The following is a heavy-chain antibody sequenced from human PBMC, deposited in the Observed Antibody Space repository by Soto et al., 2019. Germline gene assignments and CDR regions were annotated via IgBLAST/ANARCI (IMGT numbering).Heavy chain of an antibody. D-gene: IGHD3-10*01. J-gene: IGHJ5*02. CDR1: GFPFSTTD. V-gene: IGHV3-23*01. CDR2: IDGSGGGT. CDR3: AKNSGWFNT. Sequence: PGGSLRLSXAASGFPFSTTDMSWVRQAPGKGLEWVSTIDGSGGGTYYADFVKGRFTISRDNSKNTVYLQMTTLRVDDTAKYHCAKNSGWFNTWGQGTLVTVSS.